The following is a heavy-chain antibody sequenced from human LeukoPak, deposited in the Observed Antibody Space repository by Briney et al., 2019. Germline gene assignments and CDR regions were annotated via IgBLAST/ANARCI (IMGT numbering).Heavy chain of an antibody. CDR3: ARAPGLYYFDC. CDR2: IYYSGST. CDR1: GGSISSYY. V-gene: IGHV4-59*01. J-gene: IGHJ4*02. Sequence: PSETLSLTCTVSGGSISSYYWSWIRQPPGKGLEWIDYIYYSGSTSYNPSLKSRVTISVDTSKNQFYLNLNSVTAADTAVYYCARAPGLYYFDCWGQGTLVTGSS.